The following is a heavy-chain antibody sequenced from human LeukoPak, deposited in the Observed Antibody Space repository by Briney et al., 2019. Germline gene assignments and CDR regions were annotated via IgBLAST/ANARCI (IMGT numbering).Heavy chain of an antibody. V-gene: IGHV1-8*01. CDR2: MNPNSGST. J-gene: IGHJ6*03. Sequence: ASVKVSCKASGYTFTSYDINWVRQATGQGLEWMGWMNPNSGSTGYAQKFQGRVTMTRNTSISTAYMELSSLRSEDTAVYYCAREARSSGWPPGATMIVVVSYYYYYMDVWGKGTTVTVSS. D-gene: IGHD3-22*01. CDR3: AREARSSGWPPGATMIVVVSYYYYYMDV. CDR1: GYTFTSYD.